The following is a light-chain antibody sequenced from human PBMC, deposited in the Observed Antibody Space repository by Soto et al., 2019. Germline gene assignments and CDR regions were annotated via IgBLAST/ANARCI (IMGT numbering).Light chain of an antibody. CDR2: STS. Sequence: QGVVTPEPSLTVSPVGPVSLTSASSTGAVTSGHWPNWFQQKPGQAPRSLIYSTSNKHSWTPARFSGSLLGGKAALTLSGVQPEDEAGYYCLLFLGVSQGVFGTGTKVTVL. CDR3: LLFLGVSQGV. J-gene: IGLJ1*01. CDR1: TGAVTSGHW. V-gene: IGLV7-43*01.